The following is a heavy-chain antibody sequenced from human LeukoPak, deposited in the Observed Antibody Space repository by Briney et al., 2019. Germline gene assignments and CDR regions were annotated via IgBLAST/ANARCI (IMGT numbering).Heavy chain of an antibody. V-gene: IGHV1-2*02. CDR2: INPNSGGT. Sequence: AASVKASCKASGYTFTSYGISWVRQAPGQGLEWMGWINPNSGGTNYAQKFQGRVTMTRDTSISTAYMELSRLRSDDTAVYYCAREGGPQGPDYYDSSGYYFVWGQGTLVTVSS. CDR3: AREGGPQGPDYYDSSGYYFV. CDR1: GYTFTSYG. J-gene: IGHJ4*02. D-gene: IGHD3-22*01.